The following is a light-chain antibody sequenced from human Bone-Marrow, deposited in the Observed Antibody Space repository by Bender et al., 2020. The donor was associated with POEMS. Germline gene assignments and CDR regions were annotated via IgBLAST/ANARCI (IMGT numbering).Light chain of an antibody. CDR3: CSYAGNRSYV. Sequence: QSALIQPASVSGSPGQSITISCTGTTSDVMVNNLVSWYHQQPGKAHRLMIYEGDKRLSGVSNRFSGSKSGNTASLTISGLQAEDEGDYYCCSYAGNRSYVFGTGTEVTVL. CDR2: EGD. V-gene: IGLV2-23*01. CDR1: TSDVMVNNL. J-gene: IGLJ1*01.